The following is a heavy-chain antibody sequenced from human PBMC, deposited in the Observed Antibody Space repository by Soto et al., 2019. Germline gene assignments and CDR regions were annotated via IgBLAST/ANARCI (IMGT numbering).Heavy chain of an antibody. CDR3: ARVGGGYFDY. CDR1: GGSISSGYYY. D-gene: IGHD2-15*01. V-gene: IGHV4-61*01. J-gene: IGHJ4*02. CDR2: IYYSGST. Sequence: PSETRYLTCSVSGGSISSGYYYWSWIRQPPGKGLEWIGYIYYSGSTNYNPSLKSRVTISVDTSKNQFSLKLSSVTAADTAVYYCARVGGGYFDYWGQGTLVTVSS.